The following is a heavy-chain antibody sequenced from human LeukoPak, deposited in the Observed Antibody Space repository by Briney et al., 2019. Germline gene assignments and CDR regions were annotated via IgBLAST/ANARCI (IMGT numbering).Heavy chain of an antibody. D-gene: IGHD1-26*01. CDR2: IYTSGST. Sequence: PSQTLSLTCTVSGGSISSGSYYWSWIRQPAGKGLEWIGRIYTSGSTNYNPSLKSRVTISVDTSKNQFSLKLSSVTAADTAVYYCARYGATVLDYWGQGTLVTVSS. V-gene: IGHV4-61*02. J-gene: IGHJ4*02. CDR3: ARYGATVLDY. CDR1: GGSISSGSYY.